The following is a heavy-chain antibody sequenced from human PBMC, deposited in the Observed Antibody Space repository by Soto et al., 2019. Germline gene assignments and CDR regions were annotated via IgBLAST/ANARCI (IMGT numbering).Heavy chain of an antibody. CDR1: GGSISSYY. V-gene: IGHV4-59*01. J-gene: IGHJ4*02. CDR3: ARETNIPGYSSGWYAPFFDY. D-gene: IGHD6-19*01. Sequence: SETLSLTCTVSGGSISSYYWSWIRQPPGKGLEWIGYIYYSGSTNYNPSLKSRVTISVDTSKNQFSLKLSSVTAADTAVYYCARETNIPGYSSGWYAPFFDYWGQGTLVTVSS. CDR2: IYYSGST.